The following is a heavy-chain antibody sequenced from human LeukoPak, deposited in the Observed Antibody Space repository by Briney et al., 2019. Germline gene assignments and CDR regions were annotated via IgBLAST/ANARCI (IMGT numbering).Heavy chain of an antibody. V-gene: IGHV3-66*01. CDR3: AREASGYGYDDAFDI. Sequence: GGSLRLSCAASGLTVSSNYMSWVRQAPGKGLEWVSVIYSGGSTYYADSVKGRFTISRDNSKNTLYLQMNSPRAEDTAVYYCAREASGYGYDDAFDIWGQGTMVTVSS. CDR2: IYSGGST. CDR1: GLTVSSNY. J-gene: IGHJ3*02. D-gene: IGHD5-12*01.